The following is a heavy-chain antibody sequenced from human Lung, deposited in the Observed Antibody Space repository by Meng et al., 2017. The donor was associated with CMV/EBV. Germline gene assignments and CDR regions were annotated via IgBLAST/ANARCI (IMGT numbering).Heavy chain of an antibody. D-gene: IGHD4-11*01. Sequence: GESLKISCVASGFTFSTFGIHWVRQAPGKGLEWVAFIRDTGYSKYYADSVKGRFTISRDNSKNTLYLQMDSLRAEDTAVYYCAKDMTTTYYYYGMDVWGQGTTVTVSS. CDR3: AKDMTTTYYYYGMDV. CDR1: GFTFSTFG. J-gene: IGHJ6*02. CDR2: IRDTGYSK. V-gene: IGHV3-30*02.